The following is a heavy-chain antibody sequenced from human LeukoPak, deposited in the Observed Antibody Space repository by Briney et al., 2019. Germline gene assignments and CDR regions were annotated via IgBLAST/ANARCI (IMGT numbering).Heavy chain of an antibody. V-gene: IGHV1-18*01. CDR1: GYTFTSYG. J-gene: IGHJ4*02. Sequence: ASVKVSCKASGYTFTSYGISWVRQAPGQGPEWMGWISAYNGNTNYAQTLQGRVTMTTDTYTSTAYMELRSLRSDDTAVYYCARGSYGYWFDYWGQGTLVTVSS. CDR3: ARGSYGYWFDY. CDR2: ISAYNGNT. D-gene: IGHD5-18*01.